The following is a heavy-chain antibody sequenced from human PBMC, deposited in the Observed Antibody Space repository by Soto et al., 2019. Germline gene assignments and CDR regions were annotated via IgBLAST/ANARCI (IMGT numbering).Heavy chain of an antibody. D-gene: IGHD3-10*01. CDR1: GYTFTGYY. CDR2: INPNSGGT. CDR3: ARDARGDEAPMDY. V-gene: IGHV1-2*04. J-gene: IGHJ4*02. Sequence: ASVKVSCKASGYTFTGYYMHWVRQAPGQGLEWMGWINPNSGGTNYAQKFQGWVTMTRDTTISTAYMELSRLRSDDTAVYYCARDARGDEAPMDYWGQGTLVTVSS.